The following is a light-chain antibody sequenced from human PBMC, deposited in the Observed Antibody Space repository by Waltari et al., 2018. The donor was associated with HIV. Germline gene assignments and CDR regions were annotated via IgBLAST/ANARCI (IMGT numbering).Light chain of an antibody. CDR3: CSYAGSSTYV. Sequence: QSALTQPASVSGSPGQSITISCTGTRSDVGGYNHVSWYQQHAGKAPKLMIHDVLKRRSGDSNRFSGSKSGNTASLAISGLQAEDEADYYCCSYAGSSTYVFGTGTKVTVL. V-gene: IGLV2-23*02. CDR1: RSDVGGYNH. CDR2: DVL. J-gene: IGLJ1*01.